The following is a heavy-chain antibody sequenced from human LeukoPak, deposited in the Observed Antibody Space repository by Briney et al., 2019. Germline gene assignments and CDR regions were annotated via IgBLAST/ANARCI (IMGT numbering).Heavy chain of an antibody. CDR1: GGSISSHY. J-gene: IGHJ6*03. V-gene: IGHV4-59*11. D-gene: IGHD2-15*01. CDR2: IYYSGST. Sequence: SETLSLTCTVSGGSISSHYWSWIRQPPGKGLEWIGYIYYSGSTNYNPSLKSRVTISVDTSKNQFSLKLSSVTAADTAVYYCARGSRCSGGSCYDYYYYYMDVWGKGTTVNVSS. CDR3: ARGSRCSGGSCYDYYYYYMDV.